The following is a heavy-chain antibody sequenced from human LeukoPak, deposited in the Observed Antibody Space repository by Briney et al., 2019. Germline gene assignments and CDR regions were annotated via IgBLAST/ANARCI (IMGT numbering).Heavy chain of an antibody. Sequence: SETLSLTCSISGASFSSYYWSWIRQPAGKRLEWIGRIYISGSTNYNPSLKSRVTMSIDTSKNQVSLRLNSVTAADTAVYYCARALGDYSKGWIWFDPWGQGTLVTVSS. CDR2: IYISGST. D-gene: IGHD4-17*01. J-gene: IGHJ5*02. CDR3: ARALGDYSKGWIWFDP. V-gene: IGHV4-4*07. CDR1: GASFSSYY.